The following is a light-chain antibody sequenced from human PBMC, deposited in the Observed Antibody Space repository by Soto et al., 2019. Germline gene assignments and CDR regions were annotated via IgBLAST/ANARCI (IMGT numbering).Light chain of an antibody. J-gene: IGKJ1*01. Sequence: EIVMTQSPATLSVSXXXXXTLSCRASQSVSSNLAWYQQKPGQAPRLLIYGASTRATGIPARFSGSGSGTEFTLTISSLQSEDFAVYYCQQYNNWPRTFGQGTKVEIK. CDR2: GAS. CDR1: QSVSSN. CDR3: QQYNNWPRT. V-gene: IGKV3-15*01.